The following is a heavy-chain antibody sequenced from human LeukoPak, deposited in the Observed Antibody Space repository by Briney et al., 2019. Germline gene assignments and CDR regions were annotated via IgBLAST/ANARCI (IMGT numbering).Heavy chain of an antibody. Sequence: GGSLRLSCAASGFTFSSYAMHWVRQAPGKGLEWVALISYDGSNKYYADSVKARFIISRDNSKNTVYLQMNSLRAEDTAVYYCARGPIAVAATGAFDIWGQGTMVTVSS. CDR1: GFTFSSYA. J-gene: IGHJ3*02. CDR3: ARGPIAVAATGAFDI. D-gene: IGHD6-19*01. CDR2: ISYDGSNK. V-gene: IGHV3-30*04.